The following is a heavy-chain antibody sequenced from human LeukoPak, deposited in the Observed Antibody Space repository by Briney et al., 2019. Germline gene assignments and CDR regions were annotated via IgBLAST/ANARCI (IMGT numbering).Heavy chain of an antibody. CDR2: ITTSDGNT. Sequence: GGSLRLSCAASGFTFSSYTMSWVRQAPGKGLGWVSTITTSDGNTYYADSVKGRFTVSRDNSKNTLFLQMNSLRAEDTAVYYCSLTDSSSCPGGYWGQGTLVTVSS. J-gene: IGHJ4*02. V-gene: IGHV3-23*01. CDR1: GFTFSSYT. D-gene: IGHD6-13*01. CDR3: SLTDSSSCPGGY.